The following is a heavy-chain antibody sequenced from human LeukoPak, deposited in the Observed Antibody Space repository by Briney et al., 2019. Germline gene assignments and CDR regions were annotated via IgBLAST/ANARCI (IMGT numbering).Heavy chain of an antibody. CDR2: IYPRDGST. V-gene: IGHV1-46*01. Sequence: KVSCXXXGYTXTXNYIHWVRQAPGQGLEWMGMIYPRDGSTSYARKFQGRVTVTRDTSTSTVHMELSGLRSEDTAVYYCARDQEGFDYWGQGTLVTVSS. J-gene: IGHJ4*02. CDR3: ARDQEGFDY. CDR1: GYTXTXNY.